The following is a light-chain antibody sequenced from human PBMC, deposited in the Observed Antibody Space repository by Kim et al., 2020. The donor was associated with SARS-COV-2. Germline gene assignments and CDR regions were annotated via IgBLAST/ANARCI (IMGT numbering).Light chain of an antibody. V-gene: IGKV3-20*01. Sequence: SPEERATLSFRASQGVDNTHLAWYQQKPGQAPRLLIYGASSRATGIPERFSGSGSGTDFTLTISRLEPEDFAVYYCQHYDTAPLTFGGGTKVDIK. CDR1: QGVDNTH. J-gene: IGKJ4*01. CDR2: GAS. CDR3: QHYDTAPLT.